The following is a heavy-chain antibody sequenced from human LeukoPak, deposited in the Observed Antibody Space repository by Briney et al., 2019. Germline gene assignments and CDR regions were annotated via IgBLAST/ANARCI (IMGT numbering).Heavy chain of an antibody. CDR1: GFTFSSYS. CDR3: ARGRGEYYYDSSGLGDAFDI. D-gene: IGHD3-22*01. Sequence: GGSLRLSCAASGFTFSSYSMNWVRQAPGKGLEWVSSISSSSSYIYYADSVKGRFTISRDNAKNSLYLQMNSLRAEDTAVYHCARGRGEYYYDSSGLGDAFDIWGQGTMVTVSS. V-gene: IGHV3-21*01. CDR2: ISSSSSYI. J-gene: IGHJ3*02.